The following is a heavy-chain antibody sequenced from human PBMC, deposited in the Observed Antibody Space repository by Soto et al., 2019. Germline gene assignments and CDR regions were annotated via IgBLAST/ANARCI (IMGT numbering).Heavy chain of an antibody. Sequence: SETLSLTCTVTGDSISSRSYYWGWIRQPPGKGLEWIGSIYYSGSTYNNPSLRSRVSMSIDTSKDQFSLKLKSVTAADTALYFCARQRTSVVTQAYFDVWGPGPLVTVS. CDR3: ARQRTSVVTQAYFDV. CDR1: GDSISSRSYY. CDR2: IYYSGST. J-gene: IGHJ4*02. V-gene: IGHV4-39*01. D-gene: IGHD2-21*02.